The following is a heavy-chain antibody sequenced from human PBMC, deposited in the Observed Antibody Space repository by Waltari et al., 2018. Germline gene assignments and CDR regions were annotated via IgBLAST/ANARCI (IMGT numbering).Heavy chain of an antibody. Sequence: QLQLQESGPGLVKPSGTLSLICAVSGDSMSSGDCWRWVRQPPGKGLEWIGQVRGDGKTNYNPSFASRLTISLDTSNYRFALKVTSATAADTGLYYCARDRGRGLYLDTWGQGTLVTVSP. D-gene: IGHD2-15*01. J-gene: IGHJ4*02. CDR1: GDSMSSGDC. CDR2: VRGDGKT. CDR3: ARDRGRGLYLDT. V-gene: IGHV4-4*02.